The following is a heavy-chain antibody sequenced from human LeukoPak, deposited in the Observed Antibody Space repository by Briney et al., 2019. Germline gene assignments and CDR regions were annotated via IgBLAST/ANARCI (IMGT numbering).Heavy chain of an antibody. J-gene: IGHJ4*02. Sequence: PGRSLRLSCAASGFTFSSYGMHWVRQAPGKGLEGVAVISYDGSNKYYADSVKGRFTISRDNSKNTLYLQMNSLRAEDTAVYYCAKDSQQQLLPSDYWGQGTLVTVSS. CDR1: GFTFSSYG. CDR2: ISYDGSNK. D-gene: IGHD6-13*01. CDR3: AKDSQQQLLPSDY. V-gene: IGHV3-30*18.